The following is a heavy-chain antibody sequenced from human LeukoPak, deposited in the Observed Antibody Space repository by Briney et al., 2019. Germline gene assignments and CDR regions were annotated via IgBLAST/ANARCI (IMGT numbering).Heavy chain of an antibody. CDR2: ISYDGSNK. V-gene: IGHV3-30*18. CDR1: GFTFSSYG. D-gene: IGHD2-21*01. CDR3: AKGRSIGDWFDP. Sequence: GGSLRLSCAASGFTFSSYGMHWVRQAPGKGLEWVAVISYDGSNKYYADSVKGRFTISRDNSKNTLYLQMNSLRAEDTAVYYCAKGRSIGDWFDPWGQGTLVTVSS. J-gene: IGHJ5*02.